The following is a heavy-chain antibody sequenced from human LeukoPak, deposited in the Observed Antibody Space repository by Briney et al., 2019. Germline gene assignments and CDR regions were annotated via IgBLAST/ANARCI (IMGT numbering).Heavy chain of an antibody. CDR3: ARGRYSSSWYRLGFDY. Sequence: SETLSLTCAVYGGSFNGYYWSWIRQPPGKGLEWIGELNHSGSTNYNPSLMSRVTISVDTSKSQFSLKLSSVTAADTAVYYCARGRYSSSWYRLGFDYWGQGTLVTVSS. CDR2: LNHSGST. V-gene: IGHV4-34*01. J-gene: IGHJ4*02. CDR1: GGSFNGYY. D-gene: IGHD6-13*01.